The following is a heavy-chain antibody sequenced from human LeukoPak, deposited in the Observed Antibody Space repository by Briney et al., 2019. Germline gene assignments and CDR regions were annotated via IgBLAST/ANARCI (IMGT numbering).Heavy chain of an antibody. J-gene: IGHJ6*03. D-gene: IGHD3-10*01. V-gene: IGHV1-46*01. CDR1: GYTFTGYY. Sequence: GASVKVSCKASGYTFTGYYMHWVRQAPGQGLEWMGIINPSGGSTSYAQKFQGRVTMTRDTSTSTVYMELSSLRSEDTAVYYCARDLARDGGYYYYYMDVWGKGTTVTVSS. CDR3: ARDLARDGGYYYYYMDV. CDR2: INPSGGST.